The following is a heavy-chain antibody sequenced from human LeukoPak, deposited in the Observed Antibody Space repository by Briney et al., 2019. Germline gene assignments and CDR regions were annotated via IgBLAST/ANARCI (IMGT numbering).Heavy chain of an antibody. J-gene: IGHJ4*02. CDR3: ARSRITMVRGADTSLFDY. Sequence: SETLSLTCTVSGVSISSYYWSWIRQPPGKGLEWIGYIYYSGSTNYNPSLKSRVTISVDTSKNQFCLKLSSVTAADTAVYYCARSRITMVRGADTSLFDYWGQGTLVTVSS. CDR2: IYYSGST. CDR1: GVSISSYY. D-gene: IGHD3-10*01. V-gene: IGHV4-59*01.